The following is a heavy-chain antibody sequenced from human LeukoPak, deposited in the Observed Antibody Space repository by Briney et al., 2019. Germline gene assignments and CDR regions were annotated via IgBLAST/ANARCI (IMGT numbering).Heavy chain of an antibody. J-gene: IGHJ4*02. Sequence: PGGSLRLSCAASGFTFSTYFMSWVRQAPGKGLEWVSAISGSGGSTYYADSVKGRFTISRDNSKNTLYLQMNSLRAEDTAVYYCAKVPTRGYCSSTSCYKSDYWGQGTLVTVSS. CDR1: GFTFSTYF. CDR2: ISGSGGST. D-gene: IGHD2-2*02. CDR3: AKVPTRGYCSSTSCYKSDY. V-gene: IGHV3-23*01.